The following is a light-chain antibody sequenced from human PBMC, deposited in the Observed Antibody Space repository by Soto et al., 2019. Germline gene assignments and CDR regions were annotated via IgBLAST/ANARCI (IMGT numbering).Light chain of an antibody. CDR1: QGISSY. V-gene: IGKV1-9*01. CDR2: TAS. CDR3: QQGHSYPIT. J-gene: IGKJ5*01. Sequence: DIQLTQSPSFLSASVGDRVTITCRASQGISSYLAWYQQKPGKAPNLLIHTASTLQTGVPSRFSGSGSGTEFALTISRLQAEDFATYYCQQGHSYPITFGQGTRLEIK.